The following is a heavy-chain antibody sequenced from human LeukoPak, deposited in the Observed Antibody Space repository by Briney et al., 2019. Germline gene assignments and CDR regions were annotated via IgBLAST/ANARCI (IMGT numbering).Heavy chain of an antibody. CDR2: IYSSGST. V-gene: IGHV4-4*07. CDR1: GGAIIPFY. J-gene: IGHJ5*02. Sequence: SETLSLTCSVSGGAIIPFYWNWIRQPAGKGLEWIGRIYSSGSTKYNPSLKRRVTMSVDTSKNQFSLKLSSVTGPDTAVYYCAEDYYGRSEGWFDPWGQGTLVTVSS. CDR3: AEDYYGRSEGWFDP. D-gene: IGHD3-22*01.